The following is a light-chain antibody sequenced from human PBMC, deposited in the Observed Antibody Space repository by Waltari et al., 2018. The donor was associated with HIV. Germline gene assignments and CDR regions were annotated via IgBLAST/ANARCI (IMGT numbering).Light chain of an antibody. CDR1: NSPLHSTGNYF. CDR2: WGL. V-gene: IGKV2-28*01. J-gene: IGKJ2*01. CDR3: MQGLQTPYT. Sequence: DIVMAKLHLSLSVNPGEPAPITCRSTNSPLHSTGNYFFDWYLQKQEQSPQLLIYWGLNRAPGVPDRFSGSGSGTDFTLKISRVEAEDVGVYYCMQGLQTPYTFGQGTKLEIK.